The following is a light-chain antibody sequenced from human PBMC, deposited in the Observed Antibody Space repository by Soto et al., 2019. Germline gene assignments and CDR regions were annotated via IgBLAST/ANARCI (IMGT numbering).Light chain of an antibody. CDR3: QQYGSSPT. V-gene: IGKV3-20*01. J-gene: IGKJ1*01. Sequence: EIVLTQSPGTLSLSPWERATLSCRASQSVSSSYLAWYQQKSGQAPRLLIFGASSRATGIPDRFSGSGSGTDFTLTISRLEPEDFAVYYCQQYGSSPTFGQGTKVDIK. CDR2: GAS. CDR1: QSVSSSY.